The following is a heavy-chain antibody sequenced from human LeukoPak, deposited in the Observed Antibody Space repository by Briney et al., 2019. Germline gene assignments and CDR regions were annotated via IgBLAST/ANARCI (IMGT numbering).Heavy chain of an antibody. J-gene: IGHJ3*02. Sequence: GGSLRLSCAASGFTFSSYGMHWVRQAPGKGLEWVAFIRYDGSNKYYADSVKGRFTISRDNSKNTLYLQMNSLRAEDTAVYYCAKGHYGSGSIDAFDIWGQGTMVTVSS. CDR3: AKGHYGSGSIDAFDI. CDR2: IRYDGSNK. D-gene: IGHD3-10*01. V-gene: IGHV3-30*02. CDR1: GFTFSSYG.